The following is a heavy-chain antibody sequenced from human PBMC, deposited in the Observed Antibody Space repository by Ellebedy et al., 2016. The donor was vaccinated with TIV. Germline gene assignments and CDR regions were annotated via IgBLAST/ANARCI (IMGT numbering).Heavy chain of an antibody. CDR3: ARHGLISLSRGQTQDCYFDY. CDR1: GGSISSSSYY. V-gene: IGHV4-39*01. Sequence: SETLSLXXTVSGGSISSSSYYWGWIRQPPGKGLEWIGSIYYSGSTYYNPSLKSRVTISVDTSKNQFSLKLSSVTAADTAVYYCARHGLISLSRGQTQDCYFDYWGQGTLVTVSS. D-gene: IGHD3-16*01. J-gene: IGHJ4*02. CDR2: IYYSGST.